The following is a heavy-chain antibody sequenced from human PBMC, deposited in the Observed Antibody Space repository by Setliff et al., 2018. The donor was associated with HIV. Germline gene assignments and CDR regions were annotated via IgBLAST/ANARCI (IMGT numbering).Heavy chain of an antibody. V-gene: IGHV4-61*09. J-gene: IGHJ5*02. Sequence: SETLSLTCSVSGDSISSGSYYWSWIRLPAGKGLEWIGQIHTTGSTNYNPSLKSRVTISMDTSKNQFSLNLNSVTATDTAVYYCAKRTFGSGRLDPWGQGTLVTISS. CDR2: IHTTGST. D-gene: IGHD3-16*01. CDR3: AKRTFGSGRLDP. CDR1: GDSISSGSYY.